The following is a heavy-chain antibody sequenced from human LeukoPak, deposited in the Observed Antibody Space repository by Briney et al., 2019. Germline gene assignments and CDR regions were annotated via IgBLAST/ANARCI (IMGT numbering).Heavy chain of an antibody. D-gene: IGHD3-9*01. Sequence: SETLSLTCTVSGDSISSGSYYWGWIRQPPGKGLEWIGSIFYSGSTFYNPSLKSRVTISVDTSMNQFSLKLSSVTAADTAMYYCARPSGFTGYYYFDYWGQGTLVTVSS. CDR1: GDSISSGSYY. V-gene: IGHV4-39*01. CDR2: IFYSGST. J-gene: IGHJ4*02. CDR3: ARPSGFTGYYYFDY.